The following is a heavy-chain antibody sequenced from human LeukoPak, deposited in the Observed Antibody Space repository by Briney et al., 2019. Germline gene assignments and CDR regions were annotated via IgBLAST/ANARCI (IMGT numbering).Heavy chain of an antibody. D-gene: IGHD5-18*01. CDR3: PRDQAYSYGYSFYFHS. V-gene: IGHV3-66*01. J-gene: IGHJ4*02. Sequence: PGGSLRLSCAASGFSASNNYMSWVRQAPGKGLGWVSVIYSAGNTFFADAVKGRFTISRENSQNIVSLQMNSLIAEDTAIYYCPRDQAYSYGYSFYFHSWGQGTLVTVSS. CDR2: IYSAGNT. CDR1: GFSASNNY.